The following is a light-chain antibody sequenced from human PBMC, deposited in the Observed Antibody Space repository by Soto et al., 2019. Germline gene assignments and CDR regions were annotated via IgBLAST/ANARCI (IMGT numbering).Light chain of an antibody. CDR2: DVS. J-gene: IGLJ1*01. V-gene: IGLV2-14*01. CDR3: SSFTTSSTFV. CDR1: SSDVGRYNY. Sequence: LAQPASVSGSPGQSITISCTGTSSDVGRYNYVSWFQQHPGKAPKLLIYDVSNWPSGVSDRFSGSKSGNTASLTISGLQAEDEADYYSSSFTTSSTFVFGTGTKDTDL.